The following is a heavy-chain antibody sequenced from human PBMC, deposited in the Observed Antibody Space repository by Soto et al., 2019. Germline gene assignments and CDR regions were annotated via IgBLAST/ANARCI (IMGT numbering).Heavy chain of an antibody. J-gene: IGHJ1*01. CDR2: SFYTGSN. CDR1: GGSVSSGSYY. V-gene: IGHV4-61*01. Sequence: QVQLQESGRGLVKPSETLSLTCTVSGGSVSSGSYYWSWIRQPPGKGLEWIGYSFYTGSNNYTPPLTSRVTISVDQSKKQCSLNLSSVTAADTGVYYGAGGVLAVITARECGYWGQGTLVTVST. CDR3: AGGVLAVITARECGY. D-gene: IGHD2-21*02.